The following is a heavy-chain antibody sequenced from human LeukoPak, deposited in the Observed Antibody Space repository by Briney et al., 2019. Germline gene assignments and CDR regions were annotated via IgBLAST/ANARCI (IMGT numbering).Heavy chain of an antibody. CDR1: GFTFSDYY. J-gene: IGHJ4*02. D-gene: IGHD3-10*01. Sequence: GGSLRLSCAASGFTFSDYYMSWFRQAPGKGLQWVSYISSDSSFTTYAESVKGRFTISRDNAKNSLYLQMNSLRAEDTAVYYCARDEGGEYYYGSGSYNYWGQGTLVTVSS. CDR2: ISSDSSFT. V-gene: IGHV3-11*06. CDR3: ARDEGGEYYYGSGSYNY.